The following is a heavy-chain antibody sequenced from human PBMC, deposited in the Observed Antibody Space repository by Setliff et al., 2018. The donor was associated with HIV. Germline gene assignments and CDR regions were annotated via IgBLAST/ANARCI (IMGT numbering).Heavy chain of an antibody. Sequence: RASVKVSCKASGYTFSTADINWVRQASGQGLEWMGWMKPSTGDTGFAHKFQGRITLTRDTSMSTAYMELSGLTSDDTAVCYCARRVPHLDYWGQGTLVTVSS. CDR3: ARRVPHLDY. CDR2: MKPSTGDT. V-gene: IGHV1-8*02. J-gene: IGHJ4*02. CDR1: GYTFSTAD. D-gene: IGHD3-3*02.